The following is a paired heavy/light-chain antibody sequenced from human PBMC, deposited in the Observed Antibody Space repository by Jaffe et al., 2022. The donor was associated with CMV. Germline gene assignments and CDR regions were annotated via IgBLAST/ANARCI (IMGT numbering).Light chain of an antibody. CDR3: NSRDTGVNHLVL. CDR1: SLRNYY. CDR2: GKN. J-gene: IGLJ2*01. V-gene: IGLV3-19*01. Sequence: SSKLTQDPAVSVALGQIVRITCQGDSLRNYYATWYQQKPGQAPVLVLYGKNHRPSGIPDRFSGSSSGNTASLTITGAQAEDEADYYCNSRDTGVNHLVLFGGGTKLTVL.
Heavy chain of an antibody. D-gene: IGHD3-22*01. Sequence: QVQLQESGPGLVKPSEAVSLTCTVSGGSMSGYSWTWIRQPPGKGLEWIGYIYYNGSTNYNPSLKSRVTISVDTSKNHFSLKLSSVTAADTAVFYCARVRHYYDDSGYSLNYYYMDVWGTGTTVTVSS. J-gene: IGHJ6*03. V-gene: IGHV4-59*01. CDR3: ARVRHYYDDSGYSLNYYYMDV. CDR2: IYYNGST. CDR1: GGSMSGYS.